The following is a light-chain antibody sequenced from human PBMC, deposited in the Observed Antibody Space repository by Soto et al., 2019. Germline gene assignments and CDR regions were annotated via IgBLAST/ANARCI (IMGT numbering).Light chain of an antibody. Sequence: DIQMTQSPSTLSASVGDRVIITCRASQNISDWLAWYQQKPGKAPNLLIYKASSLESGVPSRFSGSGSGTEFTLTISSLQPDDFATYYCQQYNTYWTFGQGTKV. CDR2: KAS. J-gene: IGKJ1*01. CDR3: QQYNTYWT. V-gene: IGKV1-5*03. CDR1: QNISDW.